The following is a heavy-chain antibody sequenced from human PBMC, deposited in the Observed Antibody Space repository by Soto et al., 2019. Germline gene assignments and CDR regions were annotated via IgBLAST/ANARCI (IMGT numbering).Heavy chain of an antibody. V-gene: IGHV1-24*01. CDR3: AGGIPPQNALDI. J-gene: IGHJ3*02. CDR1: GYTLTVLF. CDR2: FDPEDGET. Sequence: ASVKVSCKVSGYTLTVLFMHWVRQAPGKGLEWMGGFDPEDGETIYAQKFQGRVTMTEDTSTDTAYMELSSLRSEDTAVYYCAGGIPPQNALDIWGQGTMVTVS. D-gene: IGHD2-2*01.